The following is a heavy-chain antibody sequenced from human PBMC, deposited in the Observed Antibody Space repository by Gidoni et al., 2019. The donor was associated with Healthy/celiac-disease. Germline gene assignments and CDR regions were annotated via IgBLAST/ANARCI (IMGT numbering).Heavy chain of an antibody. V-gene: IGHV3-53*04. J-gene: IGHJ6*02. CDR1: GFTVSSNY. Sequence: EVQLVESGGGLVQPGGSLRLSCAASGFTVSSNYMSWVHQAPGKGLEWVSVIYSGGSTYYADSVKGRFTISRHNSKNTLYLQMNSLRAEDTAVYYCARVTTEGDSYGKSYYYYGMDVWGQGTTVTVSS. D-gene: IGHD5-18*01. CDR3: ARVTTEGDSYGKSYYYYGMDV. CDR2: IYSGGST.